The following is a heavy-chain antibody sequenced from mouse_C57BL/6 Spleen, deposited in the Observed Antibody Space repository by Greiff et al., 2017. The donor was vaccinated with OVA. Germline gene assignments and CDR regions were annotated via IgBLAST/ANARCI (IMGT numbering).Heavy chain of an antibody. CDR2: ISYDGSN. J-gene: IGHJ2*01. CDR1: GYSITSGYY. V-gene: IGHV3-6*01. D-gene: IGHD3-2*02. Sequence: EVKLMESGPGLVKPSQSLSLTCSVTGYSITSGYYWNWIRQFPGNKLEWMGYISYDGSNNYNPSLKNRISITRDTSKNQFFLKLNSVTTEDTATYYCAREDSSGYVGYWGQGTTLTVSS. CDR3: AREDSSGYVGY.